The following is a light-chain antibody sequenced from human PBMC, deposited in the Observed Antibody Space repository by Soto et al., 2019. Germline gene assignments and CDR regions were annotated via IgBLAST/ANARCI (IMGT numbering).Light chain of an antibody. J-gene: IGLJ3*02. V-gene: IGLV2-8*01. CDR3: SSYAGSNNWV. CDR1: SSDIGNYNY. Sequence: QSALTQPPSASGSPGQSVTISCTGTSSDIGNYNYVSWYQQHPGKVPKLMIFEVSQRPSGVPDRFSGSKSGNTASLTVSGLQAEDEADYYCSSYAGSNNWVFGGGTKLTVL. CDR2: EVS.